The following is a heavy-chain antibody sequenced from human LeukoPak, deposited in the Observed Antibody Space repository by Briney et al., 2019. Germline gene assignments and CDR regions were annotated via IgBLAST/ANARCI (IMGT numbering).Heavy chain of an antibody. J-gene: IGHJ4*02. CDR2: ISSSSSYI. CDR3: ARDGIAAAGADY. Sequence: PGGSLRLSCAASGFTFSSYSMNWVRQAPGKGLEWVSSISSSSSYIYYADSVKGRFTISRDNAKNSLYLQMNSLRADDTAVYYCARDGIAAAGADYWGQGTLVTVSS. D-gene: IGHD6-13*01. CDR1: GFTFSSYS. V-gene: IGHV3-21*01.